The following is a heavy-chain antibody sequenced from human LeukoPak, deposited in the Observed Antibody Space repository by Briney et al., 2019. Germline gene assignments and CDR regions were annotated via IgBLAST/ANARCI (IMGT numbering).Heavy chain of an antibody. J-gene: IGHJ3*02. V-gene: IGHV1-46*01. CDR1: GYTFTSYY. CDR2: INPSGGST. Sequence: GASVKVSCKASGYTFTSYYMHWVRQAPGQGLEWMGIINPSGGSTSYAQKFQGRVTMTRDTSTSTVYMELSSLRSEDTAVYYCARDSGVFRRNDAFAIWGQGTMVTVSS. CDR3: ARDSGVFRRNDAFAI. D-gene: IGHD5-12*01.